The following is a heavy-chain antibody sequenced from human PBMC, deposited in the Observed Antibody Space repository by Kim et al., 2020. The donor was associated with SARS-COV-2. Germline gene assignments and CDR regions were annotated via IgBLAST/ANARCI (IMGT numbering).Heavy chain of an antibody. D-gene: IGHD3-10*01. CDR1: GFTFSSYA. Sequence: GGSLRLSCAASGFTFSSYAMHWVRQAPGKGLEWVAVIWYDGSNKYYADSVKGRFTISRDNSKNTLYLQMNSLRAEDTAVYYCAKDLSIGRRMVRARTLDAFDIWGQGTMVTVSS. J-gene: IGHJ3*02. CDR2: IWYDGSNK. CDR3: AKDLSIGRRMVRARTLDAFDI. V-gene: IGHV3-33*06.